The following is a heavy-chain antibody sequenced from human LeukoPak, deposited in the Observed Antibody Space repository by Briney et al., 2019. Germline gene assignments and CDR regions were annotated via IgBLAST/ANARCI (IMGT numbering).Heavy chain of an antibody. Sequence: GGSLRLSCAASGFTFDDYVMHWVRQAPGKGLEWVSGISWNNDSMDYADSVKGRFTISRDNSKNSLYLQMNSLRTEDTALYYCAKDSSDIEQWLVVGAFDIWGQGTMVTVSS. CDR2: ISWNNDSM. CDR3: AKDSSDIEQWLVVGAFDI. D-gene: IGHD6-19*01. J-gene: IGHJ3*02. V-gene: IGHV3-9*01. CDR1: GFTFDDYV.